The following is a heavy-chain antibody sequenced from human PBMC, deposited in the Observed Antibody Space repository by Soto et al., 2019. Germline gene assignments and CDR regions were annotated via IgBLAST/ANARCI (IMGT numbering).Heavy chain of an antibody. V-gene: IGHV4-4*07. D-gene: IGHD4-17*01. Sequence: SETLSLTCTVSGVSISSYYWSWIRQPAGKGLEWIGRIYTSGSTNYNPSLKSRVTMSVDTSKNQFSLKLSSVTAADTAVYYCARDGPDYGDYSETEYYYYYGMDVWGQGTTVTVSS. CDR2: IYTSGST. J-gene: IGHJ6*02. CDR3: ARDGPDYGDYSETEYYYYYGMDV. CDR1: GVSISSYY.